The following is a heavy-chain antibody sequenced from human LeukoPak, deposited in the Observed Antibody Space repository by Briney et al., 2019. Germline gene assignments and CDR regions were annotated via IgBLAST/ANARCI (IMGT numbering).Heavy chain of an antibody. V-gene: IGHV1-2*02. D-gene: IGHD3-16*01. J-gene: IGHJ3*02. Sequence: GASVKVSCKXSGYTFTGYYMHWVRQAPGQGLEWMGWINPNSGGTNYAQKFQGRVTMTRDASISTAYMELSRLRSDDTAVYYCARDRGGDAFDIWGQGTMVTVSS. CDR1: GYTFTGYY. CDR2: INPNSGGT. CDR3: ARDRGGDAFDI.